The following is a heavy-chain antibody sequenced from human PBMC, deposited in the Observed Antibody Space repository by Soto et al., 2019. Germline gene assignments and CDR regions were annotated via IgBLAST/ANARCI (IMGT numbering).Heavy chain of an antibody. V-gene: IGHV3-30*18. J-gene: IGHJ4*02. D-gene: IGHD3-3*01. Sequence: PGGSLRLSCAASGFTFSSYGMHWVRQAPGKGLEWVAVISYDASDKYYADSVKGRFTISRDNSKNTLYLQMNSLRAEDTAVYYCAKNFGVLIIPARGIDYWGQGTLVTVSS. CDR1: GFTFSSYG. CDR3: AKNFGVLIIPARGIDY. CDR2: ISYDASDK.